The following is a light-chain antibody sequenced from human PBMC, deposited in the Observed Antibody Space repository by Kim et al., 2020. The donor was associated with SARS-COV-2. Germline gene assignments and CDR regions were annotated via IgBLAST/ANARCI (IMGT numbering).Light chain of an antibody. J-gene: IGLJ2*01. CDR2: DTN. Sequence: QAVVTQEPSLTVSPGGTVTLTCGSSAGGVTSGHSPYWFQQKPGQAPRTLIFDTNNRHSWTPARFSGSLLGGKAALTLAGAQPEDEADYYCLLYYSDFHVFGGGTQVTVL. V-gene: IGLV7-46*01. CDR1: AGGVTSGHS. CDR3: LLYYSDFHV.